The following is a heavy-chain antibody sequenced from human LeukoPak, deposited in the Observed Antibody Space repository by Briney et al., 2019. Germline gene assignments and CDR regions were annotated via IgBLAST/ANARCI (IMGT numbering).Heavy chain of an antibody. V-gene: IGHV3-11*04. CDR2: ISSSGSTI. CDR1: GFTFSDYY. Sequence: GGSLRLSCAASGFTFSDYYMSWIRQAPGKGLEWVSYISSSGSTIYYADPVKGRFTISRDNAKNSLYLQMNSLRAEDTAVYYCARVFRSSGWRHFDYWGQGTLVTVSS. CDR3: ARVFRSSGWRHFDY. D-gene: IGHD6-19*01. J-gene: IGHJ4*02.